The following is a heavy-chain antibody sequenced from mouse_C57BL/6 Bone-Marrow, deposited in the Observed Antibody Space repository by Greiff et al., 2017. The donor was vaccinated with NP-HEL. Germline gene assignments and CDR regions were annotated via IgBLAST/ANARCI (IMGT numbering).Heavy chain of an antibody. V-gene: IGHV2-5*01. CDR1: GFSLTSYG. D-gene: IGHD2-3*01. CDR3: AKRGDGYLFYYAMDY. J-gene: IGHJ4*01. Sequence: QVQLQQSGPGLVQPSQSLSITCTVSGFSLTSYGVHWVRQSPGKGLEWLGVIWRGGSTDYNAAFMSRLSITKDNSKSPVFFKMNSLQADDTAIYYCAKRGDGYLFYYAMDYLGQGTSVTVSS. CDR2: IWRGGST.